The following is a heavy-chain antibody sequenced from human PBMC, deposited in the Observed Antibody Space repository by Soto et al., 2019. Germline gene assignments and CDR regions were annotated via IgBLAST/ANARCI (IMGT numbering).Heavy chain of an antibody. J-gene: IGHJ6*03. V-gene: IGHV5-51*01. CDR1: GYSFTSYL. CDR2: IYPGDSDT. Sequence: GESMKISCKGSGYSFTSYLIGWVRTLPGKGLEWMGIIYPGDSDTRYSPSFQGQVTISADKSISTAYLQWSSLKASDTAMYYCARRGKSQPIFGVAIADYYYMDVWGKGTTVTVSS. CDR3: ARRGKSQPIFGVAIADYYYMDV. D-gene: IGHD3-3*01.